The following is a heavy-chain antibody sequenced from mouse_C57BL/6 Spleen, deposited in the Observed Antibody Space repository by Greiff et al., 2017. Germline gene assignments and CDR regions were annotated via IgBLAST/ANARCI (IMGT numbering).Heavy chain of an antibody. V-gene: IGHV5-4*01. Sequence: EVKLVESGGGLVKPGGSLKLSCAASGFTFSSYAMSWVRQTPEKRLEWVATISDGGSYTYYPDNVKGRFTISRDNAKNNLYLQMSHLKSEDTAMYYCARDLQLGRYFDYWGQGTTLTVSS. CDR3: ARDLQLGRYFDY. CDR2: ISDGGSYT. J-gene: IGHJ2*01. CDR1: GFTFSSYA. D-gene: IGHD4-1*02.